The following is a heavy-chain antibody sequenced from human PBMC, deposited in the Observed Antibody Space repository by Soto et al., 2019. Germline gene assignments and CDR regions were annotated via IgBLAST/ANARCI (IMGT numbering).Heavy chain of an antibody. Sequence: QMQLQESGSGLVRPSQTLSLTCAVSGGSISSGGYSWSWIRQPPGKGLEWVGYIYHSGSTFYSPSLKSRVTMSVDRSSNQFSLKLTSVTAADTAVYYCARGPFNSGHIDSWGQGTLVTVSS. CDR2: IYHSGST. J-gene: IGHJ4*02. CDR3: ARGPFNSGHIDS. V-gene: IGHV4-30-2*01. CDR1: GGSISSGGYS. D-gene: IGHD5-12*01.